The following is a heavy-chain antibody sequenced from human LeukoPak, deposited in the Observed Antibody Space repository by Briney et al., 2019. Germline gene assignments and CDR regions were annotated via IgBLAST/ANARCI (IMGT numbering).Heavy chain of an antibody. CDR2: MNPNSGTT. V-gene: IGHV1-8*01. CDR1: GYTLASYD. Sequence: ASVKVSCKASGYTLASYDINWVLQATGQGLEWMGWMNPNSGTTGYAQKFQDRITLTRDTSISTAYMELSSLTSDDTAVYYCARDYGGNSGWFDPWGQGTLVTVSS. J-gene: IGHJ5*02. D-gene: IGHD4-23*01. CDR3: ARDYGGNSGWFDP.